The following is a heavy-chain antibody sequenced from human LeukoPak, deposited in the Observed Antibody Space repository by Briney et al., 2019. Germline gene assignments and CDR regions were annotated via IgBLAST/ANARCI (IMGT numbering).Heavy chain of an antibody. CDR1: GGSISSSSYY. V-gene: IGHV4-39*01. J-gene: IGHJ4*02. Sequence: PSETLSLTCTVSGGSISSSSYYWGWIRQPPGKGLEWIGSIYYSGSTYYNPSLKSRVTISVDTSKNQFSLKLSSVTAADTAVYYCARHDTTEMYFDYWGQGTLVTVSS. CDR3: ARHDTTEMYFDY. D-gene: IGHD5-24*01. CDR2: IYYSGST.